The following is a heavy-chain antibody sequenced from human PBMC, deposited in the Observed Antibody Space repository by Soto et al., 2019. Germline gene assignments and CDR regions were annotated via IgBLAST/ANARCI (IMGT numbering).Heavy chain of an antibody. D-gene: IGHD1-7*01. V-gene: IGHV4-59*01. CDR1: GGSISSYY. CDR3: ARDKHRNWNYVGWFDP. J-gene: IGHJ5*02. Sequence: SETLSLTCTDSGGSISSYYWSWIRQPPGKGLEWIGYIYYSGSTNYNPSLKSRVTISVDTSKNQFSLKLSSVTAADTAVYYCARDKHRNWNYVGWFDPWGQGTLVTVSS. CDR2: IYYSGST.